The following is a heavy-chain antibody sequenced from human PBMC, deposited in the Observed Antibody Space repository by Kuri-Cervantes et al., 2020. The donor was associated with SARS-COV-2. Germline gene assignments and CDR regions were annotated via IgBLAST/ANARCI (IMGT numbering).Heavy chain of an antibody. V-gene: IGHV3-21*01. CDR3: ARDLRLGKSLDY. CDR2: ITRSSVYI. Sequence: GESLKISCVASGFTFSAYTLNWVRQAPGKGLEWVSSITRSSVYISYADSLKGRFTISRDNAKNSLYLQMSGLRAEDTAVYYCARDLRLGKSLDYWGQGTLVTVSS. D-gene: IGHD7-27*01. CDR1: GFTFSAYT. J-gene: IGHJ4*02.